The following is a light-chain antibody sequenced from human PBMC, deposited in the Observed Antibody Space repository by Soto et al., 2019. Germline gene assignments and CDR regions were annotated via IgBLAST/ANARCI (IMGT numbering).Light chain of an antibody. J-gene: IGKJ4*01. CDR3: QQFSSYPLT. CDR2: GAS. Sequence: EFVVTQSACTLSLSPGERATLSCRASQTVRNNYLAWYQQKPGQAPRLLIYGASSRATGIPDRFSGGGSGTDFTLTISRLEPEDFAVYYCQQFSSYPLTFGGGTKVDIK. CDR1: QTVRNNY. V-gene: IGKV3-20*01.